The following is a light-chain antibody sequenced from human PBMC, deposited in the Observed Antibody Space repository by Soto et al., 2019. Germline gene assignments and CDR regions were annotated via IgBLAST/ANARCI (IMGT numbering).Light chain of an antibody. CDR1: QGISSY. V-gene: IGKV1-9*01. Sequence: DIQLTQSPSFLSASVGDRVTITCRASQGISSYLAWYQQKPGKAPKLLMYAASTLQSGVPSRFSGSGSGTEFTLTISSLQPEDFATYYCQQLNSYPLSFGPGTKVDIK. CDR3: QQLNSYPLS. CDR2: AAS. J-gene: IGKJ3*01.